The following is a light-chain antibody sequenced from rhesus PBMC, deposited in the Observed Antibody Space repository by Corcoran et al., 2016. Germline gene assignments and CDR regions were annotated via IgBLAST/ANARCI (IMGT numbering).Light chain of an antibody. CDR2: AAS. J-gene: IGKJ2*01. Sequence: DIQMTQSPSSLSASVGDRVTITCQASQGISSWLAWYQKKPGKAPKLLIYAASSLQSGVPSRFSGRGSWTDFTLTIRSLQPADFATYYCPQHNSYPYSFGQGTKVEIK. CDR3: PQHNSYPYS. V-gene: IGKV1-33*02. CDR1: QGISSW.